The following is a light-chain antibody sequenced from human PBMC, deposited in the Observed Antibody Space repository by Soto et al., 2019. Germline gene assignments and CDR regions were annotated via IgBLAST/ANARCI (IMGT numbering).Light chain of an antibody. V-gene: IGLV2-8*01. Sequence: QSVLTQPPSASGSLGQSVTISCTGTSSDVGVHNFVSWYQQSPGQAPKLLMYEVTKRPAGVPDRVSGSKSGNTASLTVSGLQAEDEAHCYCCTDTGRVIYILGGGTKLTVL. CDR3: CTDTGRVIYI. CDR2: EVT. J-gene: IGLJ2*01. CDR1: SSDVGVHNF.